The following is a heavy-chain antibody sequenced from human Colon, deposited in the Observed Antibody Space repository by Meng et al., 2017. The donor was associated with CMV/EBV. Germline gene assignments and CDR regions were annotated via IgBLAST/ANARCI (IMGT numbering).Heavy chain of an antibody. V-gene: IGHV3-9*01. CDR3: ARGTRLLELLPPFMDV. CDR1: GINFDEYA. J-gene: IGHJ6*02. Sequence: SLKISCAASGINFDEYAMHWVRQVPGKGLEWVSGISWNSGSIGYADSVKGRFTISRDNAKNSLYLQMNSLRVDDTAVYFCARGTRLLELLPPFMDVWGQGTTVTVSS. CDR2: ISWNSGSI. D-gene: IGHD3-3*01.